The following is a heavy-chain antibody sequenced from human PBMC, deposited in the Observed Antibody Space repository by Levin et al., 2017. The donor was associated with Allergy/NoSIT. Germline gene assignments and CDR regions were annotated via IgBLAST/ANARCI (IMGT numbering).Heavy chain of an antibody. V-gene: IGHV4-39*01. Sequence: PSETLSLTCTVSGGSISSSSYYWGWIRQPPGKGLEWIGSIYYSGRTYYNPSLKSRVTLSVDTSKNQFSLRLSSVTAADTAVYYCARQAGHYYYYYMDVWGKGTTVTVSS. D-gene: IGHD6-13*01. CDR3: ARQAGHYYYYYMDV. CDR2: IYYSGRT. CDR1: GGSISSSSYY. J-gene: IGHJ6*03.